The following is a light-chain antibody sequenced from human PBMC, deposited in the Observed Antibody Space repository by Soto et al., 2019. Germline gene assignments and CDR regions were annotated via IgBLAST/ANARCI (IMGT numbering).Light chain of an antibody. J-gene: IGKJ2*01. V-gene: IGKV3-15*01. CDR2: GAS. Sequence: EIVMTQSPATLSVSPGERATLSCRASQNVYTNLAWYQQKPGQAPRLLIYGASTRATGIAARFSGTGSGTQFTLTISSLQSGDFAVYYCQHYNGWPPYTFGQGTRLELE. CDR1: QNVYTN. CDR3: QHYNGWPPYT.